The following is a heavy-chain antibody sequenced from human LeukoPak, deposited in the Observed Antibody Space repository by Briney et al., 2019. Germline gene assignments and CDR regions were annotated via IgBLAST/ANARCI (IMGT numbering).Heavy chain of an antibody. J-gene: IGHJ3*02. CDR2: AHYSGNT. V-gene: IGHV4-59*11. CDR3: ARWGESSALRVNAFDM. Sequence: SETLSLTCTVSGDSISHHYYNWIRQPPGKGLEWIGFAHYSGNTFYNPSLNSRVTLSVDTSKNQFSLRLTSVTAADTAVYFCARWGESSALRVNAFDMWGQGTMVTVSS. D-gene: IGHD4-23*01. CDR1: GDSISHHY.